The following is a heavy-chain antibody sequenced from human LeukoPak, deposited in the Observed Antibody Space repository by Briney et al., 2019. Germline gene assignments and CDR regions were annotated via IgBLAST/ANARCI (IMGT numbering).Heavy chain of an antibody. CDR3: AKPVYDYVWGSYGVDY. J-gene: IGHJ4*02. Sequence: GGSLRLSCAASGFTFSSYGMHWVRQAPGKGLEWVAVISYDGSNKYYADSVKGRFTISRDNSKNTLYLQMNSLRAEDTAVYYCAKPVYDYVWGSYGVDYWGQGTLVTVSS. D-gene: IGHD3-16*01. V-gene: IGHV3-30*18. CDR1: GFTFSSYG. CDR2: ISYDGSNK.